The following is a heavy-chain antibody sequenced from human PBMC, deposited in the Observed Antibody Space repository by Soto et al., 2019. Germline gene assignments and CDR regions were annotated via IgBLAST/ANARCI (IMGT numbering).Heavy chain of an antibody. CDR1: GFTIGSYA. CDR3: AKVPVVNYYGSSGSDYFDY. Sequence: VQLLESGGGLVQPGGSPRLSCAASGFTIGSYAMTWVRQAPGKGLEWVSTITDSGGTTYYGDSVKGRFTISRDNYKNTLYLQMNSLRAEDTAVYYCAKVPVVNYYGSSGSDYFDYWGQGTLVTVSS. CDR2: ITDSGGTT. J-gene: IGHJ4*02. V-gene: IGHV3-23*01. D-gene: IGHD3-22*01.